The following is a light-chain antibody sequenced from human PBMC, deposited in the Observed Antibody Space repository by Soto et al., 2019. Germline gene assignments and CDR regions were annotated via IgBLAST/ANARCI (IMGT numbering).Light chain of an antibody. CDR1: SRDVGGYSY. V-gene: IGLV2-11*01. CDR3: CSYVCSYTYV. J-gene: IGLJ1*01. CDR2: DVS. Sequence: QSVLSQLRAVSGATGESVCICCTETSRDVGGYSYVSSYQQHPSNAPKRMMYDVSKRPSRVPDRCSCSKSANTPSLTMSGLQAEDEPDYYCCSYVCSYTYVFRTGTKVTVL.